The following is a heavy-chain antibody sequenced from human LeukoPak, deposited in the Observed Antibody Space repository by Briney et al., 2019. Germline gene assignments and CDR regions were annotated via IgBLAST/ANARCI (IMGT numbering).Heavy chain of an antibody. CDR3: AKDQDRTMITFGGVIVTDAFDI. J-gene: IGHJ3*02. Sequence: GGSLRLSCAASGFTFSSYAMSWVRQAPGKGLEWVSAISGSGGSTCYADSVKGRFTISRDNSKNTLYLQMNSLRAEDTAVYYCAKDQDRTMITFGGVIVTDAFDIWGQGTMVTVSS. V-gene: IGHV3-23*01. CDR2: ISGSGGST. CDR1: GFTFSSYA. D-gene: IGHD3-16*02.